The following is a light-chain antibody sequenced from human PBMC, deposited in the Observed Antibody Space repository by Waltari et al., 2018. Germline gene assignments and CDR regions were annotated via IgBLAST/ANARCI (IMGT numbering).Light chain of an antibody. V-gene: IGLV2-23*02. Sequence: QSALTQPASVSGSPGQSITMSCTGTNSDVCNYNYVSWYQHPPGTAPKVIIFGVSKRPSGVSDRFSGSKSGNTASLTISGLQTEDEADYYCCSYAGTSTLIFGGGTKLTVL. CDR1: NSDVCNYNY. CDR3: CSYAGTSTLI. CDR2: GVS. J-gene: IGLJ2*01.